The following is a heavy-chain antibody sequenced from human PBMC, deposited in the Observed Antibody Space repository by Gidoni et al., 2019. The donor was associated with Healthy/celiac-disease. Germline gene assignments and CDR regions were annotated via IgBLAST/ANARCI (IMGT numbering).Heavy chain of an antibody. V-gene: IGHV3-49*04. Sequence: EVQLVESGGGLVQPGRSLRLSCTASGFTFGDYAMSWVRQAPGKGLEWVGFIRSKAYGGTTEYAASVKGRFTISRDDSKSIAYLQMNSLKTEDTAVYYCTLRITMIVGGTSDYWGQGTLVTVSS. J-gene: IGHJ4*02. D-gene: IGHD3-22*01. CDR2: IRSKAYGGTT. CDR3: TLRITMIVGGTSDY. CDR1: GFTFGDYA.